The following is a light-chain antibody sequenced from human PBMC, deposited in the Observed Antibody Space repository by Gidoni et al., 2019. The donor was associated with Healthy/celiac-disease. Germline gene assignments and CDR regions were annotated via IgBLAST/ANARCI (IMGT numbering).Light chain of an antibody. CDR3: QQYDNWPRT. J-gene: IGKJ1*01. Sequence: EIVMTQSPATLSVSPGERATLSCRASQSVRSNFAWYQQKPGQAPRLFIHGASTRATGIPARFSGSGSGTEFTLTICSLQSEDFAVYYCQQYDNWPRTFGQGTKVEIK. CDR2: GAS. V-gene: IGKV3-15*01. CDR1: QSVRSN.